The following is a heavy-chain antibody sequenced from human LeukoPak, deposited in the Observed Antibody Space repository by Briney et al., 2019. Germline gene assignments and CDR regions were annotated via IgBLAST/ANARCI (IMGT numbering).Heavy chain of an antibody. CDR1: GYTFTSYY. J-gene: IGHJ2*01. CDR3: VRGASSISALNPFWYFDL. D-gene: IGHD6-6*01. V-gene: IGHV1-46*01. Sequence: GASVKVSCKASGYTFTSYYMHWVRQGPGQGLEWMGIINPSGGSTRYAQKFQGRVTMTRDTSTNTVYMELSSLRSEDTAVFYCVRGASSISALNPFWYFDLWGRGTLVTVSS. CDR2: INPSGGST.